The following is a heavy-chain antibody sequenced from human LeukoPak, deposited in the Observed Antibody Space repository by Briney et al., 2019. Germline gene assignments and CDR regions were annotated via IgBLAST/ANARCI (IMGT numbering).Heavy chain of an antibody. J-gene: IGHJ4*02. CDR2: IYTSGST. Sequence: SETLSLTCTVSGGSISNYYWTWIRQPAGKGVEWIGRIYTSGSTNYNPSLKSRVTISLDKSKNQFSLRLSAVTAADTAGYFCAKIGYSSGWFEVDSWGQGTLVTVSS. V-gene: IGHV4-4*07. CDR1: GGSISNYY. CDR3: AKIGYSSGWFEVDS. D-gene: IGHD6-19*01.